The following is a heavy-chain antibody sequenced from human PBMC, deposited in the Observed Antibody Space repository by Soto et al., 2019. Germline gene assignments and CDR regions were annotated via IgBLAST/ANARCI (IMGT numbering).Heavy chain of an antibody. J-gene: IGHJ3*02. CDR2: INAGNGNT. Sequence: ASVKVSCKASGYTFTSYAMHWVRQAPGQRLEWMGWINAGNGNTKYSQKFQGRVTITADESTSTAYMELSSLRSEDMAVYYCASGSARDYDYVWGSYRYMGGDAFDIWGQGTMVTVSS. CDR1: GYTFTSYA. D-gene: IGHD3-16*02. V-gene: IGHV1-3*03. CDR3: ASGSARDYDYVWGSYRYMGGDAFDI.